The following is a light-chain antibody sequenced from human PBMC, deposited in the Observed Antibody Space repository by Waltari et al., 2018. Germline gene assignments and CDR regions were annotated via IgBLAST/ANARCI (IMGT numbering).Light chain of an antibody. CDR1: QSVNSD. CDR3: QQYNKWPPT. Sequence: EIVMTQSPATLSLSPVSRATLPCRTSQSVNSDLAWYQQKPGQAPSLLIYGASTRATGVPLRFSGSGSGAEFTLTISSLQSEDLAIYHCQQYNKWPPTFGGGTKVEIK. CDR2: GAS. V-gene: IGKV3-15*01. J-gene: IGKJ4*01.